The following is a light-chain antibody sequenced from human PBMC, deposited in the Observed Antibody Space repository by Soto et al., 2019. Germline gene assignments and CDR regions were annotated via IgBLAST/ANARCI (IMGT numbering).Light chain of an antibody. CDR3: QSYDSSLSGRVV. V-gene: IGLV1-40*01. CDR2: GDS. Sequence: QSVLTQPPSVSGAPGQRVTISCTGGSSSIGAGYDVHWYQHLPGTAPKLLIYGDSNRPSGVPDRFSGSKSGTSASLAITGLQVEDEGDYYCQSYDSSLSGRVVFGGGTKLTVL. CDR1: SSSIGAGYD. J-gene: IGLJ2*01.